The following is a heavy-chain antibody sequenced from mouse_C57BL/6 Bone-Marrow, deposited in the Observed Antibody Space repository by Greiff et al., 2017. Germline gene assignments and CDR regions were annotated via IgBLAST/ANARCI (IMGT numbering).Heavy chain of an antibody. CDR3: ARGGHGSSLDY. CDR2: ISSGSSTI. D-gene: IGHD1-1*01. Sequence: EVQLVESGGGLVKPGGSLKLSCAASGFTFSDYGMHWVRQAPEKGLEWVAYISSGSSTIYYADTVKGRFTISRDNAKNTLFLQMTSLRSEDTAMYYCARGGHGSSLDYWGQGTTLTVSS. CDR1: GFTFSDYG. J-gene: IGHJ2*01. V-gene: IGHV5-17*01.